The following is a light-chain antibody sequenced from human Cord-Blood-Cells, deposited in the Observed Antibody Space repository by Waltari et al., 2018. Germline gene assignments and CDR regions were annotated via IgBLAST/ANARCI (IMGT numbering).Light chain of an antibody. CDR2: YDS. Sequence: SYVLTQPTSVSVAPGKTARITCGGNNIGSKSVHWYQQKPGQAPVLVIYYDSDRPSGIPARFSGSNSGNTATMTISRVEDGDEADYYCQVWYSSSDHVVFGGGTKLTVL. J-gene: IGLJ2*01. CDR3: QVWYSSSDHVV. CDR1: NIGSKS. V-gene: IGLV3-21*04.